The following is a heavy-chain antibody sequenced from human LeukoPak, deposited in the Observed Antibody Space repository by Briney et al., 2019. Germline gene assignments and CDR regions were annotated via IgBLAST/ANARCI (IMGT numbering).Heavy chain of an antibody. Sequence: PGGSLRLSCAASGFTFSSYSMNWVRQAPGKGLEWVSSISSSSSYIYYADSVKGRFTISRDNAKNSLYLQMNSLRAEDTAVYYCARAPRTLRYFDWSPPNWFDPWGQGTLVTVSP. CDR2: ISSSSSYI. V-gene: IGHV3-21*01. CDR3: ARAPRTLRYFDWSPPNWFDP. J-gene: IGHJ5*02. CDR1: GFTFSSYS. D-gene: IGHD3-9*01.